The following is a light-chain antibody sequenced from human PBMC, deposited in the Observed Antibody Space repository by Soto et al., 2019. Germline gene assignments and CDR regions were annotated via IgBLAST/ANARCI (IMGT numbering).Light chain of an antibody. Sequence: EVVLTQSPGTLALSPVERATLSCRASQSVTISYLAWFQQKPGQAPRLLIYGARSRATGVPDRFSGSGSGTDFTLSISRLEPEDFAVYYCQQYSSLWTFGQGTKVDIK. CDR1: QSVTISY. V-gene: IGKV3-20*01. CDR3: QQYSSLWT. CDR2: GAR. J-gene: IGKJ1*01.